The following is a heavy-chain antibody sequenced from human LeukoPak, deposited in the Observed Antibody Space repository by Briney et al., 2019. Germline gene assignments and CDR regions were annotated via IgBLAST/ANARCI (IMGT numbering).Heavy chain of an antibody. D-gene: IGHD4-17*01. V-gene: IGHV6-1*01. Sequence: SQTLSLTCAISGDSVSSNTATWNWIRQSPSRGLEWLGRTYYRSKWYNDYAISVKSRITINPDTSKNQFSLQLDSVTPEDTAVYYCARDPNDYGDNVLYYFDYWGQGTLVTVSS. CDR3: ARDPNDYGDNVLYYFDY. CDR1: GDSVSSNTAT. CDR2: TYYRSKWYN. J-gene: IGHJ4*02.